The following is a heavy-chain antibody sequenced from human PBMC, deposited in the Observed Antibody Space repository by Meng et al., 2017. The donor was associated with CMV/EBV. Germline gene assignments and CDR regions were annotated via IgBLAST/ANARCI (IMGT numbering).Heavy chain of an antibody. V-gene: IGHV3-7*01. CDR2: IKQDGSEK. D-gene: IGHD3-3*01. Sequence: GESLKISCAASGFTFSSYWMSWVRQAPGKGLEWVANIKQDGSEKYYVDSVKGRFTISRDNAKNSLYLQMNSLRAEDTAVYYCARAALWSGSIWFDPWDQGTLVTVSS. CDR3: ARAALWSGSIWFDP. CDR1: GFTFSSYW. J-gene: IGHJ5*02.